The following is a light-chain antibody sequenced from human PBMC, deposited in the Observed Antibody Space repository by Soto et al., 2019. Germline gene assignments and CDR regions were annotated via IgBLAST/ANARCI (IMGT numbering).Light chain of an antibody. CDR1: QDIRNA. Sequence: AIQMTQSPYSLSASVGDRITITCRTSQDIRNALGWFQQKPGKAPKLLIYAASTLKSGVPPRFSGSASGTDFTLTISVLQHEDFSTYYCLQAYNYMWTFGQVTRVEI. CDR2: AAS. V-gene: IGKV1-6*01. J-gene: IGKJ1*01. CDR3: LQAYNYMWT.